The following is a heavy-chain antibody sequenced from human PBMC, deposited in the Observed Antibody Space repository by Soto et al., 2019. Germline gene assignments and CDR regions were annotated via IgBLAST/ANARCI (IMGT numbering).Heavy chain of an antibody. V-gene: IGHV2-5*02. D-gene: IGHD1-26*01. CDR1: GFSLTTTGVG. Sequence: QITLKESGPTLVKPTETLTLTCTFSGFSLTTTGVGVGWIRQPPGKALEWLAFIYWDDDKRYSPSLKTRLSIIQDXXNXLXGLTMTHMDPMDTATYCCAHRLGGCANCWDGGWFDPWGQGILVTVSS. CDR3: AHRLGGCANCWDGGWFDP. J-gene: IGHJ5*02. CDR2: IYWDDDK.